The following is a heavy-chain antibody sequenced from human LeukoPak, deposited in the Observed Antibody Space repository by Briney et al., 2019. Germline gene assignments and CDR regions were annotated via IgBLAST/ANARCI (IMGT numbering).Heavy chain of an antibody. CDR1: GFTFRNYV. D-gene: IGHD3-9*01. CDR3: ASWRYFDWLSYFDY. J-gene: IGHJ4*02. Sequence: GGSLRLSCAASGFTFRNYVIHWVRQAPGKGLEWVAVTSSDLNVKLYADSVKGRFTISRDNSRSTLYLQMNSLRAEDTAVYYCASWRYFDWLSYFDYWGQGTLVTVSS. CDR2: TSSDLNVK. V-gene: IGHV3-30-3*01.